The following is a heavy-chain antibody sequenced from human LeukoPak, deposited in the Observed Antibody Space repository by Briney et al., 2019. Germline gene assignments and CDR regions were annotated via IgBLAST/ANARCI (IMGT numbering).Heavy chain of an antibody. CDR1: GDSIRSSSYY. CDR2: LYTSGTT. J-gene: IGHJ3*02. Sequence: TSETLSLTCTVSGDSIRSSSYYWGWIRQPPGKGLEWIGSLYTSGTTYYNPSLKSRVTISGDMSKHEFSLKLTSVTAADTAVYYCAIAFRGVSRLDAFDIWGQGTMVTVSS. D-gene: IGHD3-10*01. V-gene: IGHV4-39*07. CDR3: AIAFRGVSRLDAFDI.